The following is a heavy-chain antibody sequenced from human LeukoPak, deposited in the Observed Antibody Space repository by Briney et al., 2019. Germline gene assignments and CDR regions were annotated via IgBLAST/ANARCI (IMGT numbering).Heavy chain of an antibody. Sequence: SETLSLTCTVSADSISSVSYYWSWIREPAGKGLEWIGRIYTDGSTEYNPSLKSRVAVSVDTSKNQFSLKLSSVTAADTAVYYCARRRAYYGSGSRYYYMDVWGKGTTVTISS. CDR2: IYTDGST. D-gene: IGHD3-10*01. J-gene: IGHJ6*03. CDR3: ARRRAYYGSGSRYYYMDV. CDR1: ADSISSVSYY. V-gene: IGHV4-61*02.